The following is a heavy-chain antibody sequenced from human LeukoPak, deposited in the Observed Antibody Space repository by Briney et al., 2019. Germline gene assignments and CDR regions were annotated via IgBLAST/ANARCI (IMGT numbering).Heavy chain of an antibody. CDR1: GYTFTSYG. Sequence: ASVKVSCKASGYTFTSYGISWVRQAPGQGLEWMGRISAYNGNTNYAHKFQGRVTMTTDTSTSTAYMDLRSLRSDDTAVYYCARSTVTTFGVDWFDPWGQGTLVTVSS. CDR2: ISAYNGNT. J-gene: IGHJ5*02. CDR3: ARSTVTTFGVDWFDP. V-gene: IGHV1-18*01. D-gene: IGHD4-17*01.